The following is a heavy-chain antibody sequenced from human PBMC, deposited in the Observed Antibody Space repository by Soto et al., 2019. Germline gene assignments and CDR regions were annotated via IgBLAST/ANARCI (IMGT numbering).Heavy chain of an antibody. J-gene: IGHJ5*02. D-gene: IGHD2-15*01. CDR3: ARVDSIVVVVAATSFDWFDP. Sequence: ASVKVSCKASGYTFTSHGISWVRQAPGQGLEWMGWISAYNGNTNYAQKLQGRVTMTTDTSTSTAYMELRSLRSDDTAVYYCARVDSIVVVVAATSFDWFDPWGQGTLVTVSS. V-gene: IGHV1-18*01. CDR1: GYTFTSHG. CDR2: ISAYNGNT.